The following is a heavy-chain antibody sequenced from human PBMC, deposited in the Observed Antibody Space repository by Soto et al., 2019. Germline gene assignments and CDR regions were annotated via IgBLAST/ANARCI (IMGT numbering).Heavy chain of an antibody. D-gene: IGHD4-17*01. Sequence: GESLKISCAASGFIFSSDWMHWVRQAPGKGLVWVSRINTDGSATSYADSVKGRFTISRDDSKSIAYLQMNSLKTEDTAVYYCTRLAPATVTVYFDYWGQGTLVTVSS. CDR1: GFIFSSDW. J-gene: IGHJ4*02. CDR3: TRLAPATVTVYFDY. V-gene: IGHV3-74*01. CDR2: INTDGSAT.